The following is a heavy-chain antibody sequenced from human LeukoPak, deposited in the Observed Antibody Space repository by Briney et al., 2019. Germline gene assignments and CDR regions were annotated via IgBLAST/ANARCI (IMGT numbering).Heavy chain of an antibody. V-gene: IGHV1-2*02. CDR1: GYTFTDYY. CDR3: AKSRMAADPYYFDY. D-gene: IGHD6-13*01. Sequence: SVNVTCNSSGYTFTDYYLHWERQAHGPGIEWIGWINPNSGGTKYAQKFQGRVTMTRDTSISTAYVELSRLRSDDTGVYYCAKSRMAADPYYFDYWGQGTLVTVSS. J-gene: IGHJ4*02. CDR2: INPNSGGT.